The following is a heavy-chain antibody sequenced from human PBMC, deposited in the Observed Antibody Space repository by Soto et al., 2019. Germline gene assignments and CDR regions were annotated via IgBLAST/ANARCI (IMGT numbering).Heavy chain of an antibody. CDR3: AKEWVYDSSGWSFDY. J-gene: IGHJ4*02. CDR2: IYSGGST. D-gene: IGHD3-22*01. V-gene: IGHV3-66*01. CDR1: GFTVSSNY. Sequence: PGGSLRLSCAASGFTVSSNYMSWVRQAPGKGLEWVSVIYSGGSTYYADSVKGRFTISRDNPENTLYLQMNSLRAEDTAVYYCAKEWVYDSSGWSFDYWGQGTLVTVSS.